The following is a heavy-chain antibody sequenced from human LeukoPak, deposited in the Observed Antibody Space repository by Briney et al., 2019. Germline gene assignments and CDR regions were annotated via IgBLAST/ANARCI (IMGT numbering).Heavy chain of an antibody. CDR1: GGTFSSCA. CDR3: ARAASIVGAVYYYYGMDV. Sequence: ASVKVSCKASGGTFSSCAISWVRQAPGQGLEWMRRIIPILGIANYAQKFQGRVTITAGKSTSTAYMELSSLRSEDTAVYYCARAASIVGAVYYYYGMDVWGQGTTVTVSS. J-gene: IGHJ6*02. D-gene: IGHD1-26*01. CDR2: IIPILGIA. V-gene: IGHV1-69*04.